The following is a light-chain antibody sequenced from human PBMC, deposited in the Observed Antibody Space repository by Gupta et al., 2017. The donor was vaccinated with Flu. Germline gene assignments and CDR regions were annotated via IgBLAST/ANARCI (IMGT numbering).Light chain of an antibody. Sequence: TCSGDKLGNKYVCWYQQKPGQSPVLVIYQDNKRPSGIPERFSGSNSGNTATLTISGTQAMDEADYYCQAWDSNTYVFGTGTKVTVL. V-gene: IGLV3-1*01. CDR1: KLGNKY. J-gene: IGLJ1*01. CDR2: QDN. CDR3: QAWDSNTYV.